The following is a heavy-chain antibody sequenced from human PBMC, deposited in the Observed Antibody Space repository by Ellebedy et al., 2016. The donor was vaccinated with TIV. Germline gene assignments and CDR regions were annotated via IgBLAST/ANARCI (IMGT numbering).Heavy chain of an antibody. V-gene: IGHV4-59*08. CDR3: ATYIAVAGSTPFDS. D-gene: IGHD6-19*01. CDR1: GGSISGYY. Sequence: MPSETLSLTCAASGGSISGYYWNWMRQPPGKGLEWIGNIYYTGRTSYNPSLKSRVTMSVDTSKNQFSLKLSSLTAADTAVYFCATYIAVAGSTPFDSWGQGILVTVSS. J-gene: IGHJ4*02. CDR2: IYYTGRT.